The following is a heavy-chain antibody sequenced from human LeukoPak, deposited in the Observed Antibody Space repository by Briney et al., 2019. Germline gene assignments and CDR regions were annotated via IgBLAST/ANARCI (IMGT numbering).Heavy chain of an antibody. V-gene: IGHV4-61*02. D-gene: IGHD3-10*01. CDR1: GGSISSGSHY. CDR3: AREAPTYGSGLDP. Sequence: SQTLSLTCTVSGGSISSGSHYWSWIRQPAGKGLEWIGRIYTSGSTKYNPSLKSRVTISVDTSKNQFSLKLSSVTAADTAVYYCAREAPTYGSGLDPWGQGTLVTVSS. CDR2: IYTSGST. J-gene: IGHJ5*02.